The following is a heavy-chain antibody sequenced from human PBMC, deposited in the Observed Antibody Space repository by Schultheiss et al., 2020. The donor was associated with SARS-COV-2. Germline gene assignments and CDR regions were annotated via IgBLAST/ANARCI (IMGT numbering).Heavy chain of an antibody. J-gene: IGHJ3*01. D-gene: IGHD3-22*01. V-gene: IGHV4-59*02. CDR1: GVSVSSYC. Sequence: SQTLSLTCNVSGVSVSSYCWNWIRQLPGKGLEWSGFIHDSGSTNYNPSLNSRVTISMDKSKNQFSLSLSSVTAADTAVYFCARHYDSRGNNALDLWGHGTMVTVSS. CDR2: IHDSGST. CDR3: ARHYDSRGNNALDL.